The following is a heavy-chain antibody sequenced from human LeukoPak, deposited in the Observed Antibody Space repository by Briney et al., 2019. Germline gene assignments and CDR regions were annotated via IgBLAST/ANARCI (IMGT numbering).Heavy chain of an antibody. J-gene: IGHJ2*01. Sequence: ATSVKVSCKVSGYTLTELSMHWVRQAPGKGLEWMGGFDPEDGETMYAQKFLGRVTMTEDTSTDTAYMELSSLRSEDTAVYYCAASEYSSSSSRYFDLWGRGTLVTVSS. CDR2: FDPEDGET. V-gene: IGHV1-24*01. D-gene: IGHD6-6*01. CDR1: GYTLTELS. CDR3: AASEYSSSSSRYFDL.